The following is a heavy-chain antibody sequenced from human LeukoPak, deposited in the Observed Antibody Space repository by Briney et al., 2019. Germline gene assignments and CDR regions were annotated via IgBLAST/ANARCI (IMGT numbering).Heavy chain of an antibody. D-gene: IGHD5-18*01. CDR1: GYTFTGYY. CDR2: IDSDSGAT. V-gene: IGHV1-2*02. Sequence: ASLKVSCKASGYTFTGYYIHWVRQAPGQGLEWMGWIDSDSGATNYPQKFQGRVTMTRDTSITTAYMELRRPRSDDTAVYYCARGPFRNVETAMVASRFDPWGQGTLVTVS. J-gene: IGHJ5*02. CDR3: ARGPFRNVETAMVASRFDP.